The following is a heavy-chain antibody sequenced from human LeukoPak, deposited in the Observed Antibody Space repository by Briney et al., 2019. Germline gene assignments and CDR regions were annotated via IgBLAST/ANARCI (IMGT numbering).Heavy chain of an antibody. V-gene: IGHV4-30-2*01. Sequence: SETLSLTCAVSGGSISSGGYSWSWIRQPPGKGLEWIVYIYHSGSTYYNPSLKSRVTISVDRSKNQFSLKLSSVTAADTAVYYCARVNGHYYGSGSYELFDYWGQGTLVTVSS. CDR3: ARVNGHYYGSGSYELFDY. D-gene: IGHD3-10*01. CDR1: GGSISSGGYS. CDR2: IYHSGST. J-gene: IGHJ4*02.